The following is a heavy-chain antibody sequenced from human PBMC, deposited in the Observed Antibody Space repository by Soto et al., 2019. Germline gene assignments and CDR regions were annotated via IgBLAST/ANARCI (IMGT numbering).Heavy chain of an antibody. V-gene: IGHV4-59*01. D-gene: IGHD2-15*01. CDR2: IYYGGST. Sequence: SETLSLTCTVSGGSISNYYWSWIRQPPGKGLEWIAYIYYGGSTNYNPSLKSRVTISAGTSKNQFSLRLSSVTAADTGVYYCARGYCSGGNCYRPGFDYWGQGTLVTVSS. J-gene: IGHJ4*02. CDR1: GGSISNYY. CDR3: ARGYCSGGNCYRPGFDY.